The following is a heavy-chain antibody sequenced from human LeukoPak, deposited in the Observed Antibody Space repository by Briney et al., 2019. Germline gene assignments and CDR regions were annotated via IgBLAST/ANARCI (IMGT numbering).Heavy chain of an antibody. V-gene: IGHV4-34*01. J-gene: IGHJ2*01. CDR3: ARHSRAIWYFDL. Sequence: SETLSLTCAVYGGSFTGYYWSWIRQPPGKGLEWIGEINHSGSTNYNPSLKSRVTISADTSKNQFSLNLNSVTAADTAVYYCARHSRAIWYFDLWGRGTLVTVSS. D-gene: IGHD6-6*01. CDR2: INHSGST. CDR1: GGSFTGYY.